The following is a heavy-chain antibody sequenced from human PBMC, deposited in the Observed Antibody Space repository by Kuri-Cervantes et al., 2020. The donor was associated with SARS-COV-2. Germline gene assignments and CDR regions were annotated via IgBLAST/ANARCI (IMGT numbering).Heavy chain of an antibody. J-gene: IGHJ4*02. D-gene: IGHD3-3*01. V-gene: IGHV1-69*05. CDR2: IIPIFGTA. Sequence: SVKVSCKASGGTFSSYAISWVRQAPGQGLEWMGGIIPIFGTANYAQKFQGRVTITTDESTSTAYMELGSLRSEDTAVYYCASFWGSGYSMRANRPAFDYWGQGTLVTVSS. CDR3: ASFWGSGYSMRANRPAFDY. CDR1: GGTFSSYA.